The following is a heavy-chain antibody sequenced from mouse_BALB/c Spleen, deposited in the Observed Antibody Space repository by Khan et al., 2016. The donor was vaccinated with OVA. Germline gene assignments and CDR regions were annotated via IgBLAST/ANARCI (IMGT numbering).Heavy chain of an antibody. J-gene: IGHJ1*01. CDR2: IYYSGTV. D-gene: IGHD1-1*01. CDR3: ARDDGSLYWYFDV. CDR1: GISITSGNYR. Sequence: VQLKESGPGLVKPSQTVSLTCTVTGISITSGNYRWSWIRQFPGNKLEWIGNIYYSGTVTYNPSLTSRTTITRDTSKNQFFLEMNSLTAEDTATYYCARDDGSLYWYFDVGGAGTTVTVSS. V-gene: IGHV3-5*02.